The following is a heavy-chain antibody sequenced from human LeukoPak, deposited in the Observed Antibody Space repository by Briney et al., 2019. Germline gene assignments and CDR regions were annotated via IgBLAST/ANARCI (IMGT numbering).Heavy chain of an antibody. CDR3: TRYNNDHFDY. CDR1: GFTFGGYG. CDR2: IAYDGSRA. Sequence: QPGGSLRLSCAGSGFTFGGYGMHWFRQTPGKGLEWVAVIAYDGSRAFYADSVKGRFTISRDNSKNTMSVQMDDLRAEGTAVYYCTRYNNDHFDYWGQGTLVTVSS. D-gene: IGHD1-14*01. V-gene: IGHV3-33*01. J-gene: IGHJ4*02.